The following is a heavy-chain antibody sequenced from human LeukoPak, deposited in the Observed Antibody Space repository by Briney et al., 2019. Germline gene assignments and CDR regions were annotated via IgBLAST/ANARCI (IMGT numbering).Heavy chain of an antibody. Sequence: GVSLRLSCAASGFTFSSYAMHWVRQAPGKGLEWVAVISYDGSNKYYADSVKGRFTISRDNSKNTLYLQMNSLRAEDTAVYYCARGDSSGWYEGNWFDPWGQGTLVTVSS. J-gene: IGHJ5*02. D-gene: IGHD6-19*01. CDR3: ARGDSSGWYEGNWFDP. V-gene: IGHV3-30*04. CDR2: ISYDGSNK. CDR1: GFTFSSYA.